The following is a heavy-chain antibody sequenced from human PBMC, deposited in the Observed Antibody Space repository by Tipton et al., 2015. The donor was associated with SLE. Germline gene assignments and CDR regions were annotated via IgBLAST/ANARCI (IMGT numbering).Heavy chain of an antibody. CDR2: IYHTGST. J-gene: IGHJ5*02. Sequence: GLVKPSETLSLTCTVSGYSVSTGYYWAWIRQSPGKGLEWVGSIYHTGSTYYNPSLKSRVTISLDTSKNQFSLKLSSVTAADTAVYYCARLRVVAATGWFDPWGQGTLVTVSS. CDR3: ARLRVVAATGWFDP. CDR1: GYSVSTGYY. V-gene: IGHV4-38-2*02. D-gene: IGHD2-15*01.